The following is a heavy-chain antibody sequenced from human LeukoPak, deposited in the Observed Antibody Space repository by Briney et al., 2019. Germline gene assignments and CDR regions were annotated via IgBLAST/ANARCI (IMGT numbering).Heavy chain of an antibody. CDR3: AYSEGSGNPFDY. D-gene: IGHD3-10*01. J-gene: IGHJ4*02. Sequence: ASVKVSCKASGYTFTSYDINWVRQATGQGLEWMGWMSPNSGNTGYAQKFQGRVTMTRNTSISTAYMELSSLRSEDTAVYYCAYSEGSGNPFDYWGQGTLVTVSS. V-gene: IGHV1-8*01. CDR1: GYTFTSYD. CDR2: MSPNSGNT.